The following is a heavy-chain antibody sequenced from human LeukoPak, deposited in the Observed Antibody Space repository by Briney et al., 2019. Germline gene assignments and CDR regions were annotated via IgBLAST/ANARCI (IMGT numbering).Heavy chain of an antibody. CDR2: ISYDGSNK. CDR1: GFTFSSYG. CDR3: AKEFPAAQVYCSGGSCYHNWFDP. D-gene: IGHD2-15*01. V-gene: IGHV3-30*18. Sequence: GGSLRLSCAASGFTFSSYGMHWVRRAPGKGLEWVAVISYDGSNKYYADSVKGRFTISRDNSKNTLYLQMNSLRAEDTAVYYCAKEFPAAQVYCSGGSCYHNWFDPWGQGTLVTVSS. J-gene: IGHJ5*02.